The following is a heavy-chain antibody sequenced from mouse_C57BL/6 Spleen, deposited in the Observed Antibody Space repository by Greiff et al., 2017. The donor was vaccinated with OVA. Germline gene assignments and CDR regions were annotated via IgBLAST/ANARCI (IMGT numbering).Heavy chain of an antibody. CDR3: AISPIYYGNYFDY. CDR1: GYTFTDYN. V-gene: IGHV1-22*01. D-gene: IGHD2-1*01. Sequence: EVKLLESGPELVKPGASVKMSCKASGYTFTDYNMHWVKQSHGKSLEWIGYINPNNGGTSYNQKFKGKATLTVNKSSSTAYMELRSLTSEDSAVYYCAISPIYYGNYFDYWGKGTTLTVSS. J-gene: IGHJ2*01. CDR2: INPNNGGT.